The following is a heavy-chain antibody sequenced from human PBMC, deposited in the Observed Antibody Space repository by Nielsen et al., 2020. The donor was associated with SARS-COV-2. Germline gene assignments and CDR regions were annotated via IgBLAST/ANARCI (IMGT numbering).Heavy chain of an antibody. CDR3: ARDRVIAAAGLSEFDY. CDR2: INPSGGST. D-gene: IGHD6-13*01. CDR1: GYTFTSYY. V-gene: IGHV1-46*01. J-gene: IGHJ4*02. Sequence: ASVKVSCKASGYTFTSYYMHWVRQAPGQGLEWMGIINPSGGSTSYAQKFQGRVTMTRDTSTSTVYMELSSLRSEDTAVYYCARDRVIAAAGLSEFDYWGQGTLVTVSS.